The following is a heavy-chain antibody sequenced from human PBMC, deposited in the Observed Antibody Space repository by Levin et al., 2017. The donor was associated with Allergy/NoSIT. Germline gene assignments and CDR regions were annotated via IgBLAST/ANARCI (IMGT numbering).Heavy chain of an antibody. CDR1: GFSFSKYW. V-gene: IGHV3-7*01. Sequence: ASVKVSCVASGFSFSKYWMTWVRQAPGKGLEWVANIKQDGSQKYYVDSVKGRFTISRDNAQNSLYLQMDSLRAEDTALYFCVSTYGLDVWGQGTTVTVSS. J-gene: IGHJ6*02. CDR3: VSTYGLDV. D-gene: IGHD2-21*01. CDR2: IKQDGSQK.